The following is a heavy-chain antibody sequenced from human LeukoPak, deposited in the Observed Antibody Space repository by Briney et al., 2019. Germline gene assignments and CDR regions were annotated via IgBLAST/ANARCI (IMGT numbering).Heavy chain of an antibody. V-gene: IGHV3-7*01. J-gene: IGHJ4*02. CDR1: GFTFSSYW. Sequence: GGSLRLSCAASGFTFSSYWMSWVRQAPGKGLEWVANIKQDGSEKYYVDSVKGRFTISRDNAKNSLYLQMNSLRAEDTAVCYCARETYSSGWYYVDYWGQGTLVTVSS. CDR3: ARETYSSGWYYVDY. CDR2: IKQDGSEK. D-gene: IGHD6-19*01.